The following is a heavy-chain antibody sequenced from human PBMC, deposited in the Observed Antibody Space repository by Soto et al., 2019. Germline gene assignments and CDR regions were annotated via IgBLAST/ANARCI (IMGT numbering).Heavy chain of an antibody. CDR3: AREYWFGELLRYYYYGMDV. J-gene: IGHJ6*02. D-gene: IGHD3-10*01. CDR1: GFTFSSYA. CDR2: ISYDGSNK. V-gene: IGHV3-30-3*01. Sequence: PGGSLRLSCAASGFTFSSYAMHWVRQAPGKGLEWVAVISYDGSNKYYADSVKGRFTISRDNSKNTLYLQMNSLRAEDTAVYYCAREYWFGELLRYYYYGMDVWGQGTTVTVSS.